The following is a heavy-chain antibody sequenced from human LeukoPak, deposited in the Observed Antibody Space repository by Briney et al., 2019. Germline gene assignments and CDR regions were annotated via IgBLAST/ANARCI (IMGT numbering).Heavy chain of an antibody. J-gene: IGHJ3*02. CDR2: IYPGDSDT. CDR1: GYLFTNYW. D-gene: IGHD6-13*01. V-gene: IGHV5-51*01. CDR3: ARRDRSSWYWAFDI. Sequence: GESLKISCKGSGYLFTNYWIGWVRQMPGKGLEWMGIIYPGDSDTRYSPSFQGQVTISADKSISTAYLQWSSLKASDTAMYYCARRDRSSWYWAFDIWGQGTMVTVSS.